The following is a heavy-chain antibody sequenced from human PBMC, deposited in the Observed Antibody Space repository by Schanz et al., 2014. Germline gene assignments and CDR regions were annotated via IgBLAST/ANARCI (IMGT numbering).Heavy chain of an antibody. CDR3: ARGTRERLLLRSWRFAFDI. CDR2: INQSGTT. V-gene: IGHV4-34*01. J-gene: IGHJ3*02. Sequence: QVQLQQWGAGLLKPSETLSLTCAVYGGSFSGYYWSWIRQPPGKGLEWIGEINQSGTTNYNPSLKSRVTISVDTSENQITLKLMSVTAADTAVYYCARGTRERLLLRSWRFAFDISGQGTMVTVSS. CDR1: GGSFSGYY. D-gene: IGHD3-22*01.